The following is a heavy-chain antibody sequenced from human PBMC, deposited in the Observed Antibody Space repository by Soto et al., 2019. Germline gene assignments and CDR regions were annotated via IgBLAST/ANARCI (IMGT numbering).Heavy chain of an antibody. Sequence: PGGSLRLSCEGSGFSFADYDMNWVRQTPGKGLEWVAAVGRFGNTYYRDSVRGRFTISRDDSRNTVYLQMNRLRVEDTAVYFCAKEGRLRSPAGDYFDSWAQGSLVTVSS. CDR3: AKEGRLRSPAGDYFDS. V-gene: IGHV3-23*01. D-gene: IGHD3-10*01. CDR2: VGRFGNT. J-gene: IGHJ4*02. CDR1: GFSFADYD.